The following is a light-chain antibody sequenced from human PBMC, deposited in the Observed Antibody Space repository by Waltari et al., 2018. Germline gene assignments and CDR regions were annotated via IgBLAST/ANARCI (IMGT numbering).Light chain of an antibody. CDR2: SNI. CDR1: TSNIATNP. CDR3: SAWDDALNGYL. Sequence: QSVLTQPPSASGTPGPRVTISCSGVTSNIATNPVNWYQHLPGTAPKLLIYSNIQRPSGVPDRFSGSQSGTSASLAISGLQSEDEGDYYCSAWDDALNGYLFGGGTKLTVL. V-gene: IGLV1-44*01. J-gene: IGLJ3*02.